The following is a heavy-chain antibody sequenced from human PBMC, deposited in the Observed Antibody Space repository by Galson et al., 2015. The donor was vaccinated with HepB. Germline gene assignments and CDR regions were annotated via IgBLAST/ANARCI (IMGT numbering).Heavy chain of an antibody. CDR2: ISAYKRNT. Sequence: QSGAEVKKPGASVKVSCKASGYTFTSYGISWVRQAPGQGLEWMGWISAYKRNTKYAQKFQGRVTMTTDTSTSTAYMELRSLRSDDTAVYYCARWAHIAVVTASNGMDVWGQGTTVTVSS. D-gene: IGHD2-21*02. J-gene: IGHJ6*02. CDR1: GYTFTSYG. V-gene: IGHV1-18*04. CDR3: ARWAHIAVVTASNGMDV.